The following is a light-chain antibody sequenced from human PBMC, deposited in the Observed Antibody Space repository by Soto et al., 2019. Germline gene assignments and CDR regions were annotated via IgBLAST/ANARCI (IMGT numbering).Light chain of an antibody. CDR1: SSDVDNYNR. Sequence: QSALTQPASVSGSPGQSITISCTGTSSDVDNYNRVSWYQQPPDTAPKLIIYEVSNRPSGVPDRFSGSKSGNTASLTISGLQAEDEADYYCSSYTSSTTPDPVFGGGTKLTVL. CDR2: EVS. CDR3: SSYTSSTTPDPV. V-gene: IGLV2-18*02. J-gene: IGLJ2*01.